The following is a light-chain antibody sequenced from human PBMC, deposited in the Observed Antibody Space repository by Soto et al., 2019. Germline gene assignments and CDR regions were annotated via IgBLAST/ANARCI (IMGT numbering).Light chain of an antibody. V-gene: IGKV1-5*01. CDR2: DAS. J-gene: IGKJ4*01. CDR1: LSINSW. CDR3: QQYNTSVT. Sequence: IHMTPTNYTLSACAGETVTTTCRARLSINSWLAWYQQKPGKAPKLLIYDASSLKSGVPSRFSGSGSGTEFTLTISRLQPDDFATYYCQQYNTSVTFGGGIKVDTK.